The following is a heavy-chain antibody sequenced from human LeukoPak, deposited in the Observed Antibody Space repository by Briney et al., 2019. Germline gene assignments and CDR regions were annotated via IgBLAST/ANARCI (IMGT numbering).Heavy chain of an antibody. CDR2: MNAGNGNT. Sequence: ASVKVSCNASGDTFTSYAMHWVRQASGQRLEWMGWMNAGNGNTKYSQKFQGRVTITRDTSASTAYMELSGLRSEDTAVYYCARVGGSLSTVTSYYYYGMDVWGQGTTATVSS. D-gene: IGHD4-17*01. V-gene: IGHV1-3*01. CDR1: GDTFTSYA. J-gene: IGHJ6*02. CDR3: ARVGGSLSTVTSYYYYGMDV.